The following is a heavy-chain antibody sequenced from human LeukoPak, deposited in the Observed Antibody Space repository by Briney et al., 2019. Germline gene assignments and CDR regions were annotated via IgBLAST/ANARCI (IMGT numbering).Heavy chain of an antibody. V-gene: IGHV3-23*01. CDR2: ISDTGRST. CDR1: GFTFSNYA. J-gene: IGHJ4*02. D-gene: IGHD4-17*01. Sequence: PGGSLRLSCAASGFTFSNYAMTWVRQAPGKGLEWVSGISDTGRSTYYADSVKGRFTISRSNSKNTLYLQMNSLRDEDTAVYYCAKVLRGLAYYGDYRDWGQGTQVTVPS. CDR3: AKVLRGLAYYGDYRD.